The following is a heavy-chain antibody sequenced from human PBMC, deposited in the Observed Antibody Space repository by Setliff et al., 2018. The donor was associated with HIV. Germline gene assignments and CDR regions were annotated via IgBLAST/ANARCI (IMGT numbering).Heavy chain of an antibody. D-gene: IGHD2-15*01. J-gene: IGHJ4*02. CDR3: AKDGN. CDR2: IKPDGSEK. CDR1: GFTFSNYV. Sequence: PGGSLRLSCAASGFTFSNYVMSWVRQAPGKGLEWVANIKPDGSEKYYVDSVKGRFTISRDNAKNSLYLQMNSLRAEDTAVYYCAKDGNWGQGTLVTVSS. V-gene: IGHV3-7*01.